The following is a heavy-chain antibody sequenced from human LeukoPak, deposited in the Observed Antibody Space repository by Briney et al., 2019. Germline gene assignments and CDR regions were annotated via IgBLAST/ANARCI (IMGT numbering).Heavy chain of an antibody. D-gene: IGHD6-19*01. Sequence: ASVKVSCKASGYTFTGYYMHWVRQAPGQGLEWMGWINPNSGGTNYAQKFQGRVTMTRDTSISTAYMDLSRRRSDDTAVYYCARDAVAVAGPFDYWGQGTLVTVSS. J-gene: IGHJ4*02. CDR1: GYTFTGYY. CDR3: ARDAVAVAGPFDY. V-gene: IGHV1-2*02. CDR2: INPNSGGT.